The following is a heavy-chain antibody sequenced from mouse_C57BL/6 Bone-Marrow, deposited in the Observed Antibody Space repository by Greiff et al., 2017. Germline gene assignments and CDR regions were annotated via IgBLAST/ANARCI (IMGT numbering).Heavy chain of an antibody. J-gene: IGHJ2*01. CDR3: ARGGDYDVYFDY. CDR2: IYPKGGNT. Sequence: QVQLQQSGAELARPGASVKLSCTASGYTFTSYGIRWVKQRTGQGLEWIGEIYPKGGNTYYNEKFKGKATLTADKSSSTAYMELRSLTSEDSAVYFCARGGDYDVYFDYWGQGTTLTVSS. D-gene: IGHD2-4*01. CDR1: GYTFTSYG. V-gene: IGHV1-81*01.